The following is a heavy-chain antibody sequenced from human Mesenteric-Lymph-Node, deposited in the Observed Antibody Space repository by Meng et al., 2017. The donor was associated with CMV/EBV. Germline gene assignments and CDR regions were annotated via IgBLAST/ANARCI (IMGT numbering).Heavy chain of an antibody. D-gene: IGHD7-27*01. CDR1: DSLSSDIYT. V-gene: IGHV4-31*01. CDR2: IYHRLIL. J-gene: IGHJ4*02. CDR3: ARTNRGLYWGDTIDY. Sequence: DSLSSDIYTWCCILPPPGNGLSFIGYIYHRLILSSPPSLTLLLSLSVDSTKNQFSLKMSSVTAADTAMYYCARTNRGLYWGDTIDYWGQGTLVTVSS.